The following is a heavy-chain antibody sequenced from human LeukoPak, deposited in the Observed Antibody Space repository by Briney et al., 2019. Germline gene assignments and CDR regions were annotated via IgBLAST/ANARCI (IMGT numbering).Heavy chain of an antibody. CDR3: ARVPSPAAML. D-gene: IGHD2-2*01. J-gene: IGHJ4*02. CDR2: INPNSGGT. CDR1: GYTFTGHY. Sequence: ASVKVSCKASGYTFTGHYMHWVRQAPGQGLEWMGWINPNSGGTNYAQKFQGRVTMTRDTPISTACMELSRLRSDDTAVYYCARVPSPAAMLWGQGTLVTVSS. V-gene: IGHV1-2*02.